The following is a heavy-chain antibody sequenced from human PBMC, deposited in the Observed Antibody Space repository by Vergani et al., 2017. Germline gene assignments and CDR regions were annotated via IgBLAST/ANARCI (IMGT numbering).Heavy chain of an antibody. V-gene: IGHV3-23*01. J-gene: IGHJ2*01. CDR3: VRLPRGPWNFDL. Sequence: EVQLLQSGGGVIQPGGSVRLSCAASGFTFSASPMTWVRQAPGKGLEWVSAISARYPSTYYADSVKGRFTISRDNSKDTLYLQMNSLRVEDTAIYYCVRLPRGPWNFDLWGRGTLITVSS. CDR1: GFTFSASP. CDR2: ISARYPST.